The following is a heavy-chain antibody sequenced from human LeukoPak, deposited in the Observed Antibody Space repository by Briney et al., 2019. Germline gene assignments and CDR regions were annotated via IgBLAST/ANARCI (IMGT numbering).Heavy chain of an antibody. V-gene: IGHV3-33*08. CDR2: IWYDGSNK. D-gene: IGHD2-15*01. CDR3: ARGGVVVAASILTF. CDR1: GFTFSSYG. Sequence: SGGSLRLSCAASGFTFSSYGMHWVRQAPGKGLEWVAVIWYDGSNKYYADSVKGRFTISRDNSKNTLYLQMNSLRAEDTAVYYCARGGVVVAASILTFWGQGTLVTVSS. J-gene: IGHJ4*02.